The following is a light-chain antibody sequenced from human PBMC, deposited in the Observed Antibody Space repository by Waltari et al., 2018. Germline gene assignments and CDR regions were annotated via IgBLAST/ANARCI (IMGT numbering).Light chain of an antibody. CDR1: QSVSSSY. Sequence: EIVLTQSPGTLSLSPGERATLSCRASQSVSSSYLARYQQKPGQAPRPLIYGASSRATGTPDRFSGSGSGTDFALTISRLEPEDFAVYYCQQYGSSPFTFGPGTKVDIK. V-gene: IGKV3-20*01. CDR3: QQYGSSPFT. J-gene: IGKJ3*01. CDR2: GAS.